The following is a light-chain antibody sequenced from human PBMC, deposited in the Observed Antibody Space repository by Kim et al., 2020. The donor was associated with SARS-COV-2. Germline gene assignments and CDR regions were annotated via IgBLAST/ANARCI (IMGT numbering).Light chain of an antibody. CDR2: GAA. J-gene: IGKJ5*01. CDR3: QQYGDSPIT. V-gene: IGKV3-20*01. CDR1: QSVGSNY. Sequence: SPGERATLSCRASQSVGSNYFAWYQQKPGQAPRLLIHGAASRATGIPDRFSGIGSGTDFTLIISRLEPEDFAVYYCQQYGDSPITFGQGTRLGIK.